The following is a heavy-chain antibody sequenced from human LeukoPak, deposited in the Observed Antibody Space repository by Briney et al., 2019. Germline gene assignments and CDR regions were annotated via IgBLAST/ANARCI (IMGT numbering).Heavy chain of an antibody. CDR1: GYTFTSYG. V-gene: IGHV1-18*01. CDR3: ASSYSSSWYSHYYGMDV. J-gene: IGHJ6*02. D-gene: IGHD6-13*01. CDR2: ISAYNGNT. Sequence: ASVKVSCKASGYTFTSYGISWVRQAPGQGLEWMGWISAYNGNTNYAQKLQGRVTMTTDTSTSTAYMELSRLRSDDTAVYYCASSYSSSWYSHYYGMDVWGQGTTVTVSS.